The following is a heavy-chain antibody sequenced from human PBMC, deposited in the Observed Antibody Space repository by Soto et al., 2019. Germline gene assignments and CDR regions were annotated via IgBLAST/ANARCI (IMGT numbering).Heavy chain of an antibody. CDR3: AKEEVAGSYFDY. J-gene: IGHJ4*02. CDR2: ISGSGGST. Sequence: PGGSLRLSCAASGFTFSSDAMSWVRQAPGKGLEWVSAISGSGGSTYYADSVKGPFTISRDNSKNTLYLQMNSLRAEDTAVYYCAKEEVAGSYFDYWGQGTLVTVSS. CDR1: GFTFSSDA. D-gene: IGHD6-19*01. V-gene: IGHV3-23*01.